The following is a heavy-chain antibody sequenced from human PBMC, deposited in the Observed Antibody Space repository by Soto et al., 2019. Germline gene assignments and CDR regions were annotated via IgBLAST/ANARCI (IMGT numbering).Heavy chain of an antibody. V-gene: IGHV4-59*01. D-gene: IGHD6-19*01. J-gene: IGHJ4*02. CDR1: EGYSINYG. CDR3: ARLAASAGTFEFDY. CDR2: IYYSGST. Sequence: PSETMSVTCTVAEGYSINYGGRWIRKHQGKGLEWIGYIYYSGSTNYNPSLKSRVTISVDTSKNQFSLKLSSVTAADTAVYYCARLAASAGTFEFDYWGQGTLVTVSS.